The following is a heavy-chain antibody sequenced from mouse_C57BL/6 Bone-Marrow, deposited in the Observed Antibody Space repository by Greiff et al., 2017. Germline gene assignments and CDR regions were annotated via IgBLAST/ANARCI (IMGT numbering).Heavy chain of an antibody. D-gene: IGHD2-4*01. CDR3: ARHDYDSFDY. Sequence: VQLQQSGAELVRPGTSVKMSCKASGYTFTNYWIGWAKQRPGHGLEWIGDIYPGGGYTNYNEKFKGKATLTADKSSSTAYMQFSSLTSEDSAIYYCARHDYDSFDYWGQGTTLTVSP. CDR1: GYTFTNYW. V-gene: IGHV1-63*01. J-gene: IGHJ2*01. CDR2: IYPGGGYT.